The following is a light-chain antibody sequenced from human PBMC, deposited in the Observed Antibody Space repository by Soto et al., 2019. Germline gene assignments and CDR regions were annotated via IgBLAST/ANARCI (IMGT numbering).Light chain of an antibody. CDR1: QSISSW. V-gene: IGKV1-5*03. Sequence: DPQMTQSPSTLSASVGDRVTITCRASQSISSWLAWYQQKPGKAPKLLIYKASSLESGVPSRFSGSGSGTEFTLTISSLQPDDFATYYCQQYNSYWTFGQGTKVDIK. CDR2: KAS. CDR3: QQYNSYWT. J-gene: IGKJ1*01.